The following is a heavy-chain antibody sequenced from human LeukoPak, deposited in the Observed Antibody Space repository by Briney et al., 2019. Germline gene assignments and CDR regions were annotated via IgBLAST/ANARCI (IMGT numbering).Heavy chain of an antibody. Sequence: GGSLRLSCAASGFSLDDLGMTWVRHVPGKGLEWVAGINWNGASTGYADSVRGRFTISRDNAKSSLYLQMNSLRAEDTALYYCARAVCPTIKFCDSSYFMDVWGKGTTVNVS. CDR3: ARAVCPTIKFCDSSYFMDV. CDR2: INWNGAST. CDR1: GFSLDDLG. V-gene: IGHV3-20*04. J-gene: IGHJ6*03. D-gene: IGHD6-6*01.